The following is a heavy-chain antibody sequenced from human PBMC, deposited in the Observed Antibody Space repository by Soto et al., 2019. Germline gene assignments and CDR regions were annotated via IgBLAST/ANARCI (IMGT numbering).Heavy chain of an antibody. Sequence: GGSLRLSCAASEFTFSNYAMSWVRQAPGKGLEWVSSISDNGGTTYYADSVKGRFTISRDNSKNTLYLQMNSLSADDTAVYYCAKDRLARASDSWGQGTLVTVSS. V-gene: IGHV3-23*01. CDR3: AKDRLARASDS. CDR1: EFTFSNYA. D-gene: IGHD3-16*01. CDR2: ISDNGGTT. J-gene: IGHJ4*02.